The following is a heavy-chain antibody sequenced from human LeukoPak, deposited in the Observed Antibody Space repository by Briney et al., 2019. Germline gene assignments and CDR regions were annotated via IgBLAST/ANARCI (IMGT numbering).Heavy chain of an antibody. D-gene: IGHD3-22*01. CDR2: IKSKTDGGTT. CDR1: GFTFSNSW. J-gene: IGHJ4*02. V-gene: IGHV3-15*01. CDR3: TTDLARHYYDSSGYYSTGY. Sequence: GGSLRLSCAASGFTFSNSWMSWVRQAPGKGLEWVGRIKSKTDGGTTDYAAPVTGRFTITRDDSKNTLYLQMNSLKTEDTAVYYCTTDLARHYYDSSGYYSTGYWGQGTLVTVSS.